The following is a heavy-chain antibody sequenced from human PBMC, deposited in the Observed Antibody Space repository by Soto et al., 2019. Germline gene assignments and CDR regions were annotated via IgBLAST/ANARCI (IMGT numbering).Heavy chain of an antibody. V-gene: IGHV4-34*01. CDR3: ARYYYGSPRSDYFDY. Sequence: SETLSLTCAVYGGSFSGYYWSWIRQPPGKGLEWIGEINHSGSTNYNPSLKSRVTISVDTSKNQFSLKLSSVTAADTAVYYCARYYYGSPRSDYFDYWGQGTLVTVSS. CDR1: GGSFSGYY. J-gene: IGHJ4*02. D-gene: IGHD3-10*01. CDR2: INHSGST.